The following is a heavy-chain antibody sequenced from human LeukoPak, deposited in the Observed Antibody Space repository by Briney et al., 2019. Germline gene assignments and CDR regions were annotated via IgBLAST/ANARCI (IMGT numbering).Heavy chain of an antibody. J-gene: IGHJ5*02. CDR2: INPHSENA. D-gene: IGHD4-11*01. Sequence: GASVQVSCKASGYTFTSYEIHWLRQAPGQGLELVGWINPHSENAGSAHEFQGRGRFTRNSYKSTAYSELSSLRSEDTPVYYCATGASFGTTRYKWFDHWGQGTLVTVSS. CDR1: GYTFTSYE. V-gene: IGHV1-8*01. CDR3: ATGASFGTTRYKWFDH.